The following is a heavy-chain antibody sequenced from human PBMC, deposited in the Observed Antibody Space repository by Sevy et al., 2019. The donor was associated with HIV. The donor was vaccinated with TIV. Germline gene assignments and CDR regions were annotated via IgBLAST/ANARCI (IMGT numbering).Heavy chain of an antibody. J-gene: IGHJ4*02. CDR3: ARDAGLTKSGANIWAFDY. CDR2: ISYEGNYE. D-gene: IGHD2-15*01. CDR1: GFTFRSYA. V-gene: IGHV3-30-3*01. Sequence: GGSLRLSCAAFGFTFRSYAMHWVRQAPGKGLEWVAVISYEGNYENYADSVKGRFTISRDNSKNTLYLQMNSLRAEDTAVYYCARDAGLTKSGANIWAFDYWGQGALVTVSS.